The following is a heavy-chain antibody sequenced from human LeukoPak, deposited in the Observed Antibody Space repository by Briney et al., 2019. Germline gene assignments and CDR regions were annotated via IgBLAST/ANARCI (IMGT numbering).Heavy chain of an antibody. CDR1: GGTFISYA. CDR3: ARDGGTVTTGYYYGMHV. V-gene: IGHV1-69*04. CDR2: IIPILGTA. Sequence: SVKVSCKASGGTFISYAISWVRQAPGQGLEWMGRIIPILGTANYAQKFQGRVTITADKSTSTAYMELSSLRSEDTAVYYCARDGGTVTTGYYYGMHVWGQGTTVTVSS. D-gene: IGHD4-17*01. J-gene: IGHJ6*02.